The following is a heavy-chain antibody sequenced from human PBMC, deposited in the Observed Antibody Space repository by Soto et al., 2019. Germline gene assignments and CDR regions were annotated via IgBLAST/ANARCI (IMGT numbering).Heavy chain of an antibody. CDR1: GFILSDCA. CDR2: ISSSGTID. Sequence: GGSLRLSCATSGFILSDCAMNWVRQAPGKGLEWVSYISSSGTIDNYADSVKGRFTISRDNAENSLYLQMTSLRAEDTAVYHCARSLSAIPGESWGQGTLVTVSS. J-gene: IGHJ5*02. V-gene: IGHV3-11*01. D-gene: IGHD2-21*01. CDR3: ARSLSAIPGES.